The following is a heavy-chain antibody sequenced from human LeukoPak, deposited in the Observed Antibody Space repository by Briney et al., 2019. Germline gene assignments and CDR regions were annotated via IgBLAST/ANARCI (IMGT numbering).Heavy chain of an antibody. CDR2: INPSGGSP. V-gene: IGHV1-46*04. J-gene: IGHJ4*02. CDR1: GYTFTRYY. CDR3: AARRDYYDSSGYLPLDY. D-gene: IGHD3-22*01. Sequence: ASVKVSCKASGYTFTRYYMHWVRQAPGQGLEWMGIINPSGGSPSSAQKLQSRVTMTRDTSTSTVYMELSSLRSEDTAVYYCAARRDYYDSSGYLPLDYWGQGTLVTVSS.